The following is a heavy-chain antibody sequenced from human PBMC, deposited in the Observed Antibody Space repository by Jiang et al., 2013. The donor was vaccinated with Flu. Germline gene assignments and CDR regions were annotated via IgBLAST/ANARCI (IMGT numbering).Heavy chain of an antibody. D-gene: IGHD3-9*01. CDR3: ARVGDYDILTGYSPPDY. V-gene: IGHV1-3*01. CDR2: INAANGNT. J-gene: IGHJ4*02. CDR1: GYTFTSYA. Sequence: EVKKPGASVKVSCKASGYTFTSYAMHWVRQAPGQRLEWMGWINAANGNTKYSQKFQGRVTITRDTSASTAYMDLSSLRSEDTAVYYCARVGDYDILTGYSPPDYWGQGTLVTVSS.